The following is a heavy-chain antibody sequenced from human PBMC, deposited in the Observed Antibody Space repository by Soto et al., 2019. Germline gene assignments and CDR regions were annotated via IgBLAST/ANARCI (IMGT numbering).Heavy chain of an antibody. Sequence: QVQLVQSGAEVKKPGSSVKVSCKASGGTFSSYAISWVRQAPGQGLEWMGGIIPIFGTANYAQKFQGRVTITADESTSTAYMELSSLRSEDTAVYYCARAGTHYYDSSGYFILDYWGQGTLVTVSS. CDR2: IIPIFGTA. CDR1: GGTFSSYA. J-gene: IGHJ4*02. CDR3: ARAGTHYYDSSGYFILDY. D-gene: IGHD3-22*01. V-gene: IGHV1-69*01.